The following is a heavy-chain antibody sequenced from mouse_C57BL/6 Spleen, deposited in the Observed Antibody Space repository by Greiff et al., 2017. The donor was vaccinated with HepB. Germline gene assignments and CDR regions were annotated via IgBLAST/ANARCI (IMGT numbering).Heavy chain of an antibody. J-gene: IGHJ4*01. CDR1: GYTFTSYT. V-gene: IGHV1-4*01. CDR2: INPSSGYT. D-gene: IGHD2-2*01. CDR3: ARGYGDDGDYYAMDY. Sequence: VQLQQSGAELARPGASVKMSCKASGYTFTSYTMHWVKQRPGQGLEWIGYINPSSGYTKYNQKFKDKATLTADKSSSTASMQLSSLTSEDSAVYYCARGYGDDGDYYAMDYWGQGTPDTVSS.